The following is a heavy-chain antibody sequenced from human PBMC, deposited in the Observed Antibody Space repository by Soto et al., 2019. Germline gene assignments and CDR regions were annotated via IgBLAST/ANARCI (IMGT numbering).Heavy chain of an antibody. D-gene: IGHD3-3*01. CDR3: ARSGFWSPFDY. Sequence: ASVKVSCKASGYTFTSYGISWVRRAPGQGLEWMGWISAGNGNTKYAQKFQGRVTITRDTSTSTAYMELSSLRSEDTAVYYCARSGFWSPFDYWGQGTLVTVSS. CDR2: ISAGNGNT. J-gene: IGHJ4*02. V-gene: IGHV1-18*01. CDR1: GYTFTSYG.